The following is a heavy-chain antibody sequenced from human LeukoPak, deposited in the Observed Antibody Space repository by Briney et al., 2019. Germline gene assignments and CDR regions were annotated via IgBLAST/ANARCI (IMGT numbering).Heavy chain of an antibody. D-gene: IGHD6-19*01. V-gene: IGHV3-30*02. CDR1: GFTFSSYG. Sequence: QSGGSLRLSCAASGFTFSSYGMHWVRQAPGKGLEWVAFIRYDGSNKYYADSVKGRFTISRDNSKNTLYLQMNSLRAEDTAVYYCAKDTGIAVAGAPGWFDPWGQGTLVTVSS. CDR2: IRYDGSNK. J-gene: IGHJ5*02. CDR3: AKDTGIAVAGAPGWFDP.